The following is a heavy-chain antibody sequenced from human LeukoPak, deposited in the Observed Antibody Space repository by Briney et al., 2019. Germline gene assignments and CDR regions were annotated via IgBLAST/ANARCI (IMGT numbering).Heavy chain of an antibody. CDR1: GFTFSSYS. V-gene: IGHV3-21*01. Sequence: KPGGSLRLSCAASGFTFSSYSMNWVRQAPGKGLEWVSSISSSSSYIYYADSVKGRFTISRDNAKNSLYLQMNNLRAEDTAVYYCAKDRETYEYTFDYWGQGTLVTVSS. D-gene: IGHD6-6*01. CDR2: ISSSSSYI. CDR3: AKDRETYEYTFDY. J-gene: IGHJ4*02.